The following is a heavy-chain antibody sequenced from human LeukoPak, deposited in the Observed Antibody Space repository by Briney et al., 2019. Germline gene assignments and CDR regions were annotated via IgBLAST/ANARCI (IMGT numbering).Heavy chain of an antibody. CDR1: GFTFSNYW. CDR2: IKQDGSEK. J-gene: IGHJ6*03. CDR3: ARDNGVVHGVYYMDV. D-gene: IGHD3-3*01. Sequence: GGSLRLSCAASGFTFSNYWMTWVRQAPGKGLEWVADIKQDGSEKLYVKSVRGRFTISRGNAKMSLFLQMNSLRAEDTAVCYCARDNGVVHGVYYMDVWGKGTTVTVS. V-gene: IGHV3-7*01.